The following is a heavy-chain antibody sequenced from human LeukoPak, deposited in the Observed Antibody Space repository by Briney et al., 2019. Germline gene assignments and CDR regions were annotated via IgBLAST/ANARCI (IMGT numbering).Heavy chain of an antibody. Sequence: ASVKVSCKGSGYTFTGYYMHGVRQAPGQGLEWMGWINPNSGGTNYAQKFQGRVTMTRDTSISTAYMELSRLRSDDTAVYYCAAYCSGGSCYQPPFDPWGQGTLVTVSS. D-gene: IGHD2-15*01. CDR2: INPNSGGT. CDR3: AAYCSGGSCYQPPFDP. J-gene: IGHJ5*02. CDR1: GYTFTGYY. V-gene: IGHV1-2*02.